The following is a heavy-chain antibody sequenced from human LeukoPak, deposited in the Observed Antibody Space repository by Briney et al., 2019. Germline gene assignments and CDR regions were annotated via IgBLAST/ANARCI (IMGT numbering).Heavy chain of an antibody. J-gene: IGHJ4*02. CDR3: ARGPGYSSSWMNY. CDR2: IYYSGST. CDR1: GGSISSSSYY. Sequence: SETLSLTCTVAGGSISSSSYYWGWLRQPPGKGLEWIGSIYYSGSTYYNPSLKSRVTISVDTSKNQFTLKLSSVTAADTAVYYCARGPGYSSSWMNYWGQGTLVTVSS. D-gene: IGHD6-13*01. V-gene: IGHV4-39*06.